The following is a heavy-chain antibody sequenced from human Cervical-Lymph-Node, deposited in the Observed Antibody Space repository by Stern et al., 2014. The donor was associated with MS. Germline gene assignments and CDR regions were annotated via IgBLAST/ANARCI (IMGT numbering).Heavy chain of an antibody. CDR1: GYTFTSYG. J-gene: IGHJ4*02. D-gene: IGHD6-13*01. CDR3: ARDSGYSSSWYPWYFDY. V-gene: IGHV1-18*01. Sequence: QVQLGQSGAEVKKPGASVKVSCKASGYTFTSYGISWVRQAPGQGLEWVGWIRAYNGNTNYAQKLQGRVTMTTDTSTSTAYMELRSLRSDDTAVYYCARDSGYSSSWYPWYFDYWGQGTLVTVSS. CDR2: IRAYNGNT.